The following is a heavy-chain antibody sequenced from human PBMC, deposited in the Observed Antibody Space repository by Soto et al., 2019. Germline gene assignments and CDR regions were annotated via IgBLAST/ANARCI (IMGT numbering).Heavy chain of an antibody. CDR2: ISAYNGNT. D-gene: IGHD6-6*01. J-gene: IGHJ4*02. CDR3: ARRYSSSSSAVDY. V-gene: IGHV1-18*01. Sequence: QVQLVQSGAEVKKPGASVKVSCKASGYTFTSYGISWVRQAPGQGLEWMGWISAYNGNTNYAQKLQGRVTMTTDKYTSTAYMELRSLRSADTSVYYCARRYSSSSSAVDYWGQGTLVTVSS. CDR1: GYTFTSYG.